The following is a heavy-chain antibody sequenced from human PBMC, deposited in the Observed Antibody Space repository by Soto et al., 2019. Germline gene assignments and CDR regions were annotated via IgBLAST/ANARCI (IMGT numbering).Heavy chain of an antibody. D-gene: IGHD4-17*01. Sequence: QVQLVESGGGVVQPGRSLRLSCAASGFTFSSYGMHWVRQAPGKGLEWVAVISYDGSNKYYADSVKGRFTISRDNSKNTLSLQMNSLRAEDTAVYYCAKPTGVTATTFSYWGQGALVTVSS. CDR2: ISYDGSNK. V-gene: IGHV3-30*18. CDR3: AKPTGVTATTFSY. J-gene: IGHJ4*02. CDR1: GFTFSSYG.